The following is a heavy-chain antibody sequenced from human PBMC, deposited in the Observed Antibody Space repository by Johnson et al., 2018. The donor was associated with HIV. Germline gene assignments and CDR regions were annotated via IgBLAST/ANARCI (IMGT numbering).Heavy chain of an antibody. J-gene: IGHJ3*02. Sequence: QVQLVESGGGVVQPGRSLRLSCAASGFTFSSYAMHWVRQAPGKGLEWVAVISYDGSNKYYANSVKGRFTISRDNAKNSLYLQMNSLRADDTAVYYCAKDLRWEEAFDIWGQGTMVTVSS. CDR2: ISYDGSNK. CDR3: AKDLRWEEAFDI. D-gene: IGHD1-26*01. V-gene: IGHV3-30*04. CDR1: GFTFSSYA.